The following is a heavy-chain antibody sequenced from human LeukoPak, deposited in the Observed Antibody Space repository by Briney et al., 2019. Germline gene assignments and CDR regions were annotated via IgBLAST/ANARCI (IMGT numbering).Heavy chain of an antibody. CDR3: ARLYDSSGYHYPFDY. J-gene: IGHJ4*02. CDR2: IYYSGST. Sequence: SETLSLTCTVSGGSISSYYWSWIRQPPGKGLEWIGYIYYSGSTNYNPSLKSRVTISVDTSKNHFSLKLSSVTAADTAVYYCARLYDSSGYHYPFDYWGQGTLVTVSS. V-gene: IGHV4-59*08. CDR1: GGSISSYY. D-gene: IGHD3-22*01.